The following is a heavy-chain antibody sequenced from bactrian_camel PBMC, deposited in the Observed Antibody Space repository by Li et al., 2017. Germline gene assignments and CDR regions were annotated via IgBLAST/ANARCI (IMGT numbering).Heavy chain of an antibody. CDR1: GFPFRRAT. D-gene: IGHD1*01. CDR2: IRGNTDTT. Sequence: DVQLVESGGGEAQPGGSLKLSCAVSGFPFRRATIRWIRQRPGKELEWVSTIRGNTDTTRYADSVEGRFTTFRDSTKDTLYLQLNDLRIEDTAMYYCTTNIVVMTTRGQGTQVTVS. CDR3: TTNIVVMTT. V-gene: IGHV3S42*01. J-gene: IGHJ4*01.